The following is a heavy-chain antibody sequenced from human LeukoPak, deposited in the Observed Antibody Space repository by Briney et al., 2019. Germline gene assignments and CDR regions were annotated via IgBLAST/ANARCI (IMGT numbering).Heavy chain of an antibody. CDR2: IHSDGNNK. CDR3: ARSLSAREYFDH. Sequence: PGGSLRLSCAASAFTLGSHGMHWVRQAPGKGLEWVAFIHSDGNNKYYADAVKGRFTISRDRSKNTLYLQMNSLRPEDTAVYYCARSLSAREYFDHWGQGTLLTASS. V-gene: IGHV3-30*02. J-gene: IGHJ1*01. CDR1: AFTLGSHG. D-gene: IGHD6-6*01.